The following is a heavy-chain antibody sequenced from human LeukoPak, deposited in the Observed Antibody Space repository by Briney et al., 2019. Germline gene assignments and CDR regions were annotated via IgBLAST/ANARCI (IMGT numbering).Heavy chain of an antibody. J-gene: IGHJ4*02. D-gene: IGHD6-13*01. CDR2: ISSSSSYI. CDR1: GFTFSSYS. Sequence: GGSLRLSCAASGFTFSSYSMNWVRQAPGKGLEWVSSISSSSSYINYADSVKGRFTISRDNAKNSLYLQMNSLRAEDTAVYYCARDRGQHSSSWFGYWGQGTLVTVSS. V-gene: IGHV3-21*01. CDR3: ARDRGQHSSSWFGY.